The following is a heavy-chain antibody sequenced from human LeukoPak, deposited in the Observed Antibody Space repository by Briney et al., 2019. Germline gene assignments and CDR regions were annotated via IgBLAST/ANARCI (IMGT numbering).Heavy chain of an antibody. V-gene: IGHV4-34*01. D-gene: IGHD6-19*01. Sequence: SETLSLTCAVYGGSFSGYYWSWIRQPPGKGLEWIGEINHSGSTNYNPSLKRRVTISVDTSKNQFSLKLSSVTAADTAVYYCARDSKSSSGWYPRYFQHWGQGTLVTVSS. CDR3: ARDSKSSSGWYPRYFQH. J-gene: IGHJ1*01. CDR1: GGSFSGYY. CDR2: INHSGST.